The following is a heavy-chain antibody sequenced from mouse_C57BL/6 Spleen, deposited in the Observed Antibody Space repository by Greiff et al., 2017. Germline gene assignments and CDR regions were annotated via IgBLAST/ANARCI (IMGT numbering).Heavy chain of an antibody. J-gene: IGHJ4*01. CDR2: INYDGSST. CDR1: GFTFSDYY. Sequence: EVQLVESEGGLVQPGSSMKLSCTASGFTFSDYYMAWVRQVPEKGLEWVANINYDGSSTYYLDSLKSRFIISRDNAKNILYLQMSSLKSEDTATYDCAREGPYYYGSSFEGYAMDYWGQGTSVTVSP. V-gene: IGHV5-16*01. CDR3: AREGPYYYGSSFEGYAMDY. D-gene: IGHD1-1*01.